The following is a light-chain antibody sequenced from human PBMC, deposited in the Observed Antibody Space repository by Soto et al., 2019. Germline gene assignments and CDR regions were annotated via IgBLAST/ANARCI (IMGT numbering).Light chain of an antibody. CDR3: QQRTDRPPWP. CDR2: DAS. Sequence: EIMLTQPPGTLSLTPGERATLSCRASQSVSANLAWYQHKPGQAPRLLIFDASQRATGIPARFRGSGSGTDFTLSISSLEPADFAVYYCQQRTDRPPWPFGHGTKVDVK. J-gene: IGKJ1*01. V-gene: IGKV3-11*01. CDR1: QSVSAN.